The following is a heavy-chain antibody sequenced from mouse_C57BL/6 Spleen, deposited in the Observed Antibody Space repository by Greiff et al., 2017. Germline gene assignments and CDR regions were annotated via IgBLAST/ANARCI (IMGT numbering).Heavy chain of an antibody. D-gene: IGHD1-1*01. J-gene: IGHJ2*01. CDR1: AYTFTAYE. V-gene: IGHV1-15*01. CDR2: INPETGGT. Sequence: VKVVESGAELVRPGASVTLSCKASAYTFTAYEIPWVKQTPVHGLEWIGAINPETGGTPYNQKFKGKAILTADKSSSTAYMELRSLTSEDSAVYYCTIYYYGSSPFDDWGQGTTLTVSS. CDR3: TIYYYGSSPFDD.